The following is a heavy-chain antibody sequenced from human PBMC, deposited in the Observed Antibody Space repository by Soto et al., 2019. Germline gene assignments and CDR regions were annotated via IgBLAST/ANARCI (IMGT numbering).Heavy chain of an antibody. J-gene: IGHJ5*02. V-gene: IGHV4-31*03. D-gene: IGHD2-2*01. Sequence: SETLSLTCTVSGGSISSGGYYWSWIRQHPGKGLEWIGYIYYSGSTYYNPSLKSRVTISVDTSKNQFSLKLSSVTAADTAVYYCARSTWTPWFDPWGQGTLVTVS. CDR2: IYYSGST. CDR1: GGSISSGGYY. CDR3: ARSTWTPWFDP.